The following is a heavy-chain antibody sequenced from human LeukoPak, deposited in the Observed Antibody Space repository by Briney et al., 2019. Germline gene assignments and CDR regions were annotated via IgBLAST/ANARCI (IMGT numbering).Heavy chain of an antibody. Sequence: ASVKVSCKASGYTFTSYGISWVRQAPGQGLEWMGWISAYNGNTNYAQKLQGRVTMTTDTSTSTAYMELRSLRSDDTAVYYCARVSTSIAARPVNDELRDSLDYYYGMDVWGQGTTVTVSS. D-gene: IGHD6-6*01. CDR3: ARVSTSIAARPVNDELRDSLDYYYGMDV. CDR2: ISAYNGNT. CDR1: GYTFTSYG. V-gene: IGHV1-18*01. J-gene: IGHJ6*02.